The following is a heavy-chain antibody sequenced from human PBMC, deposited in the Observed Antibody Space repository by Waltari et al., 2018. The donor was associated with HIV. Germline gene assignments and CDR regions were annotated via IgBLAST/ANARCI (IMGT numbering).Heavy chain of an antibody. CDR1: GFSLSTSGMR. V-gene: IGHV2-70*04. CDR2: IDWDDDK. J-gene: IGHJ4*02. D-gene: IGHD4-17*01. Sequence: QVTLKESGPALVKPTQTLTLTCTFSGFSLSTSGMRVSWIRQPPGKALEWLARIDWDDDKFYSTSLNTRLTISKDTSKNQVVLTMTNMDPVDTATYYCARSVRGYGDHGDWGQGTLVTVSS. CDR3: ARSVRGYGDHGD.